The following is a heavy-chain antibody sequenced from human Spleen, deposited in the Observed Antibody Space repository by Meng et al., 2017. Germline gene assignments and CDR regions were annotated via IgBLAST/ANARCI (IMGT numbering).Heavy chain of an antibody. CDR3: AKKNYESSGYSNY. CDR2: ISGSGDST. V-gene: IGHV3-23*01. D-gene: IGHD3-22*01. Sequence: GESLKISCAASGFTFSSYAMTWVRQAPGKGLEWVSGISGSGDSTHYADSVKGRFTISRDNSKNTLSLQMNSLRAEDTAAYYCAKKNYESSGYSNYWGQGTLVTGSS. J-gene: IGHJ4*02. CDR1: GFTFSSYA.